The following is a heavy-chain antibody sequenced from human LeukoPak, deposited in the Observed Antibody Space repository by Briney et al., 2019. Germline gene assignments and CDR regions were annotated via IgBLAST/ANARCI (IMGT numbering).Heavy chain of an antibody. D-gene: IGHD3-10*01. CDR1: GGSISSHY. CDR3: ARDRDWFDP. J-gene: IGHJ5*02. Sequence: SETLSLTCTVSGGSISSHYWGWIRQPPGKGLEWIGYIYYSGSTNYNPSLKSRVTISVDTSKNQYSLKLSSVTAADTAVYYCARDRDWFDPWGQGTLVTVSS. V-gene: IGHV4-59*11. CDR2: IYYSGST.